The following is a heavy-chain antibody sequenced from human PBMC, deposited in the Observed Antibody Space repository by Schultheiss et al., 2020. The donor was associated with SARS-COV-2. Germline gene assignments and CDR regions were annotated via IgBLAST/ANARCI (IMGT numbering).Heavy chain of an antibody. CDR2: IYTSGST. Sequence: SETLSLTCTVSGGSISSYYWSWIRQPPGKGLEWIGRIYTSGSTNYNPSLKSRVTISVDTSKNQFSLKLSSVTAADTAVYYCARQASYYDSSGYFYGMDVWGQGTTVTVSS. CDR1: GGSISSYY. J-gene: IGHJ6*02. V-gene: IGHV4-59*08. D-gene: IGHD3-22*01. CDR3: ARQASYYDSSGYFYGMDV.